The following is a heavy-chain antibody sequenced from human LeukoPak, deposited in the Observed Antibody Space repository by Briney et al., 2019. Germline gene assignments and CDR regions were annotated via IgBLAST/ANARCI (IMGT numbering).Heavy chain of an antibody. CDR1: GFNFSSYS. CDR2: ISSSSSFR. Sequence: PGGSLRLSCAASGFNFSSYSMNWVRQAPGKGLEWVSSISSSSSFRYYADSVKGRFTISGDNAKNSLYLRMNSLRAEDTAVYYCARESSGYFYWGQGTLVTVSS. CDR3: ARESSGYFY. V-gene: IGHV3-21*01. D-gene: IGHD3-22*01. J-gene: IGHJ4*02.